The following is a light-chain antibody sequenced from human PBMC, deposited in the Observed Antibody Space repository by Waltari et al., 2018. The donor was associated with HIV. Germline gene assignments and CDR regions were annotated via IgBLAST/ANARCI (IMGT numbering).Light chain of an antibody. V-gene: IGLV2-11*01. CDR3: CSYAGAYTYV. CDR2: EVN. J-gene: IGLJ1*01. CDR1: SSDIGYFDY. Sequence: QSALTQPRSVSGSPGQSVTISCTGTSSDIGYFDYVSWYQQFPGKAPKVIIYEVNQRPPGVPDRFTGSKSGITASLTISGLQGEDEADYYCCSYAGAYTYVFGTGTKVTVL.